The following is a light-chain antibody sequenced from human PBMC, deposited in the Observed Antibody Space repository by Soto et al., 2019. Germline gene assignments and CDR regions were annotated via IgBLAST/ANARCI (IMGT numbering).Light chain of an antibody. J-gene: IGKJ5*01. V-gene: IGKV3-11*01. CDR2: DAS. CDR3: QHRSIWPVS. Sequence: EIVLTQSPGTPSLSPGEKAPLXXRARQSVSSSYLGWYQQKPGPAPSVXIVDASNRATGSPAMFSGSGAGTYFTLTISSLDPEDFAVYYCQHRSIWPVSFGQGTRLEIK. CDR1: QSVSSSY.